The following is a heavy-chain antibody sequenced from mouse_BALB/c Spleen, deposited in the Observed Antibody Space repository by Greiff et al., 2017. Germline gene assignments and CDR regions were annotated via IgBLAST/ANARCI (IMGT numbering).Heavy chain of an antibody. D-gene: IGHD1-2*01. CDR2: IYPGSGNT. CDR1: GYTFTDYY. Sequence: VKLVESGAELARPGASVKLSCKASGYTFTDYYINWVKQRTGQGLEWIGEIYPGSGNTYYNEKFKGKATLTADKSSSTAYMQLSSLTSEDSAVYFCADTAGYWGQGTTLTVSS. CDR3: ADTAGY. J-gene: IGHJ2*01. V-gene: IGHV1-77*01.